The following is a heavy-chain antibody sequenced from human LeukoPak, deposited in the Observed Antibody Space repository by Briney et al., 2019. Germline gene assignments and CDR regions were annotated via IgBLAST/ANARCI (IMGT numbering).Heavy chain of an antibody. D-gene: IGHD1-26*01. CDR2: VNHSGNP. V-gene: IGHV4-34*01. CDR1: GGSISSYY. CDR3: ASRNSGSYYGDY. J-gene: IGHJ4*02. Sequence: SETLSLTCTVSGGSISSYYWSWIRQPPGKGLEWIGEVNHSGNPTYTPSLKGRVTISVDTSKNQFSLKLNSMTAADTAVYYCASRNSGSYYGDYWGQGTLVTVSS.